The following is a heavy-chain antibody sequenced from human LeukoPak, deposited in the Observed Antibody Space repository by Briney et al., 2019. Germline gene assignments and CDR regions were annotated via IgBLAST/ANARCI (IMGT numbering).Heavy chain of an antibody. J-gene: IGHJ4*02. CDR2: IYTSGST. D-gene: IGHD3-22*01. V-gene: IGHV4-61*02. CDR1: GGSISSGTYY. Sequence: ASQTLSLTCTVSGGSISSGTYYWSRIRQPAGKGLEWIGRIYTSGSTNYNPSLKSRVTISVDTSKNQFSLKLSSVTAADTAVYYCARSWSSGWYWGQGTLVTVSS. CDR3: ARSWSSGWY.